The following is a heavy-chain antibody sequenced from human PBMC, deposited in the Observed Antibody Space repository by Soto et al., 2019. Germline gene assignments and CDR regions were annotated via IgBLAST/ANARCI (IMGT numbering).Heavy chain of an antibody. CDR3: ARGGGDLDGLFDY. Sequence: QVQLQESGPGLVKPSETLSLTCTVSGGSISSYYWSWIRQPPGKGLEWVGYIYYSGSTNYNPSLKSRVTISVDTSKNQFSLKLSSVTAADTDVYYCARGGGDLDGLFDYWGQGTLVTVSS. CDR2: IYYSGST. D-gene: IGHD2-21*02. CDR1: GGSISSYY. V-gene: IGHV4-59*01. J-gene: IGHJ4*02.